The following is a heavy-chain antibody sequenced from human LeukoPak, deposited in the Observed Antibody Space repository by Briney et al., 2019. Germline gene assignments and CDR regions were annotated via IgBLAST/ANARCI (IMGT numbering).Heavy chain of an antibody. Sequence: HPGGSLRLSCAASGFTFSSYAMSWVRQAPGKGLEWVSAISGSGGTTYYEDSVKGRFTISRDNSKNTLYLQMNSLRAEDTAVYYCAKGRIPPDSSGWYDYWGQGTLVTVSS. J-gene: IGHJ4*02. CDR1: GFTFSSYA. CDR3: AKGRIPPDSSGWYDY. V-gene: IGHV3-23*01. CDR2: ISGSGGTT. D-gene: IGHD6-19*01.